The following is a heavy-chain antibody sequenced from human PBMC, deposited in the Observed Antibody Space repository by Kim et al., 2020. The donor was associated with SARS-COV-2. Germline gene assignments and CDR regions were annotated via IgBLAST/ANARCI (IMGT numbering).Heavy chain of an antibody. CDR1: GFTFSSYW. Sequence: GGSLRLSCAASGFTFSSYWMSWVRQAPGKGLEWVANIKQDGSEKYYVDSVKGRFTISRDNAKNSLYLQMNSLRAEDTAVYYCARDQYSSGWYKYYYYYGMDVWGQGTTVTVSS. CDR2: IKQDGSEK. CDR3: ARDQYSSGWYKYYYYYGMDV. J-gene: IGHJ6*02. D-gene: IGHD6-19*01. V-gene: IGHV3-7*03.